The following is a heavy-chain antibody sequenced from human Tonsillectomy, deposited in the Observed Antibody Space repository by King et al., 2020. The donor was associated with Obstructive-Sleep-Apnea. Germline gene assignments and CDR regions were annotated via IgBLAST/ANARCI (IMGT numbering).Heavy chain of an antibody. V-gene: IGHV1-18*04. D-gene: IGHD3-16*01. CDR2: VSAYNGNT. CDR3: ARSVNDPTLDY. CDR1: GYTFTSYG. J-gene: IGHJ4*02. Sequence: VQLVESGAEVKKPGAPVKVSCKASGYTFTSYGISWVLQAPGQGREWMGWVSAYNGNTNYTPQLQGRVTMTTDTSTSTAYMGLRSLRSDDTAVYYCARSVNDPTLDYWGQGTLVPVSS.